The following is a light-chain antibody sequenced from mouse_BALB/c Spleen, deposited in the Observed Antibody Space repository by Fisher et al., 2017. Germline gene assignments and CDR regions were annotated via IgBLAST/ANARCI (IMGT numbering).Light chain of an antibody. CDR1: SSVSY. CDR2: GIS. J-gene: IGKJ2*01. CDR3: QQRSSYPYT. Sequence: DIVLTQSTAIMSASPGEKVTMTCSASSSVSYMNWYQQKPGSSPKIWIYGISNLASGVPARFSGSGSGTSFSFTINSMEAEDVATYYCQQRSSYPYTFGGGTKLEIK. V-gene: IGKV4-90*01.